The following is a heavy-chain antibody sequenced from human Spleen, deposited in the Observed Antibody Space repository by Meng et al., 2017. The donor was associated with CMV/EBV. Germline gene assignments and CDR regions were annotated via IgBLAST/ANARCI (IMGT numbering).Heavy chain of an antibody. CDR3: ARAPGLSLAAAASDAYFDK. CDR1: GYTLTSYY. CDR2: INPNSAAT. D-gene: IGHD6-13*01. V-gene: IGHV1-46*01. J-gene: IGHJ4*02. Sequence: ASVKVSCKASGYTLTSYYMTWVRQAPGQGLEWMATINPNSAATSYAQKFQGRVTMTRDTSTSTVYMELSSLRSEDTAVYYCARAPGLSLAAAASDAYFDKWGQGTLVTVSS.